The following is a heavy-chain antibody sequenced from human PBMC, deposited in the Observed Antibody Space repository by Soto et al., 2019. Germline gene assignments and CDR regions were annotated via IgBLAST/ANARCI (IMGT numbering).Heavy chain of an antibody. J-gene: IGHJ4*02. CDR1: GFTFSSYA. CDR3: AKVPPVVTPAL. D-gene: IGHD2-2*01. Sequence: GGSLRLSCAASGFTFSSYAMSWVRQAPGKGLEWVSAVSGSGGSTYYADSVKGRFTISRGNSKITLYLQMNSLRAEDTAVYYGAKVPPVVTPALWGQGTLVTVSS. V-gene: IGHV3-23*01. CDR2: VSGSGGST.